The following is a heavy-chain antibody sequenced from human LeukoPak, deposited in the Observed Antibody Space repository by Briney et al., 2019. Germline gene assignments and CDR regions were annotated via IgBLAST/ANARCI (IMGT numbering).Heavy chain of an antibody. Sequence: ASVKVSCKASGYTFTSYDINWVRQATGQGLEWMGWMNPNSGNTGYAQKFQGRVTMTRNTSISTAYMELSSLRSEDTAVYYCARGLRRSSSWSLRVYYYYMDVWGKGSTVTVSS. J-gene: IGHJ6*03. CDR3: ARGLRRSSSWSLRVYYYYMDV. CDR1: GYTFTSYD. CDR2: MNPNSGNT. D-gene: IGHD6-13*01. V-gene: IGHV1-8*01.